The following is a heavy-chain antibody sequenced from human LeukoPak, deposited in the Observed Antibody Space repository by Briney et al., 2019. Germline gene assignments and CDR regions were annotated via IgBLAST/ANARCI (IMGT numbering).Heavy chain of an antibody. CDR2: IYTSGST. V-gene: IGHV4-4*07. D-gene: IGHD3-22*01. CDR1: GGSISSYY. Sequence: SETLSLTCTVSGGSISSYYWNWIRQPPGKGLEWIGLIYTSGSTKYNPSLKSRVTISVDTSKNQFSLKLTSVTAADTAVYYCAAAGWDYFDSSGFSFDYWGQGTLVTVSS. CDR3: AAAGWDYFDSSGFSFDY. J-gene: IGHJ4*02.